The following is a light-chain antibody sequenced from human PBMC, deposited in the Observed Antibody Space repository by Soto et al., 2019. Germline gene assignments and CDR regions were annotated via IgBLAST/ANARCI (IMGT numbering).Light chain of an antibody. V-gene: IGKV3-20*01. CDR3: QQYIDSPRT. CDR1: QTVNRNY. CDR2: GVS. J-gene: IGKJ1*01. Sequence: EIVLTQSPGTLALSPGDGATLSCRASQTVNRNYLAWYHQKPGQPPRLLIYGVSTRATGVPDRFSGGGSGTEFTLTIVSLEPDDFGTYYCQQYIDSPRTFGQGTRVEVK.